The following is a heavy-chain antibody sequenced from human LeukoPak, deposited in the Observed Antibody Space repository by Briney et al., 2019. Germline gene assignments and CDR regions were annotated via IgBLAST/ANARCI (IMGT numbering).Heavy chain of an antibody. CDR2: ISSSGSTI. CDR1: GFTFSSYE. D-gene: IGHD3-9*01. CDR3: ARDWSRLRYFDWLGLDV. Sequence: PGGSLRLSCAASGFTFSSYEMNWVRQAPGKGLEWVSYISSSGSTIYYADSVKGRFTISRDNAKNSLYLQMNSLRAEDTAVYYCARDWSRLRYFDWLGLDVWGKGTTVTISS. J-gene: IGHJ6*04. V-gene: IGHV3-48*03.